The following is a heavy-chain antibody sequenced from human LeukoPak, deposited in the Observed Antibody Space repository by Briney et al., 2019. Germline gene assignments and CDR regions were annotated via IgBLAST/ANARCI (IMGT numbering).Heavy chain of an antibody. Sequence: PGGSLRLSCAASGFTFSSYWMSWVRQAPGKGLEWLANIKQDGSEKYYVDSVKGRFTISRDNAKNSLYLQMNSLRAEDTAVYYCARVGRCGTSCYTEPLDYWGQGTLVTVSS. CDR1: GFTFSSYW. J-gene: IGHJ4*02. V-gene: IGHV3-7*01. D-gene: IGHD2-2*02. CDR2: IKQDGSEK. CDR3: ARVGRCGTSCYTEPLDY.